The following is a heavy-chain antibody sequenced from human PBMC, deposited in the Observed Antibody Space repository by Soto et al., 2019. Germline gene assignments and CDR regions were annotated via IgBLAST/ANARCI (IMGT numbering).Heavy chain of an antibody. D-gene: IGHD3-10*01. J-gene: IGHJ6*03. CDR2: ISSRSNAI. Sequence: EMQLVESGGGLVQPGGSLRLSCAASGVTFSSFSMNWVRQAPGKGLEWLSYISSRSNAIYYADSVKGRLTISRDNANNAVHLQQNNLRAEDTAVYYCARGPRGTDLYYYYYMDVWGKGTTVTVSS. CDR1: GVTFSSFS. V-gene: IGHV3-48*01. CDR3: ARGPRGTDLYYYYYMDV.